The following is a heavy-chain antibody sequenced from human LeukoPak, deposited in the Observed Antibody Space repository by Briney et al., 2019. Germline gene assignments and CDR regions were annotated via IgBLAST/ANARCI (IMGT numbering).Heavy chain of an antibody. CDR1: GASINSGSYY. CDR3: ATMNWNDGGYYFDY. V-gene: IGHV4-61*02. J-gene: IGHJ4*02. Sequence: PSETLSLTCTVSGASINSGSYYWAWIRQPAGKGLEWIGRIYTTGSTNYNPSPKSRVTVSVDTSKNQFSLKLSSVTAADTAVYYCATMNWNDGGYYFDYWGQGTLATVSS. CDR2: IYTTGST. D-gene: IGHD1-1*01.